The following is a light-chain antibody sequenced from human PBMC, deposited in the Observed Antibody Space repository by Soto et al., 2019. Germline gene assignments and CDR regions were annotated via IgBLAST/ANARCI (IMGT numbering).Light chain of an antibody. CDR2: DTS. CDR3: QQRGDWPT. J-gene: IGKJ4*01. V-gene: IGKV3-11*01. CDR1: QSVNYY. Sequence: EIVVTQSPATLSLSPGERATLSCRASQSVNYYLAWYQQKPGKAPRLLIYDTSNRATGIPARFSGSGSGTDFPLTISTLEPEDFAIYYCQQRGDWPTFGGGTKVEIK.